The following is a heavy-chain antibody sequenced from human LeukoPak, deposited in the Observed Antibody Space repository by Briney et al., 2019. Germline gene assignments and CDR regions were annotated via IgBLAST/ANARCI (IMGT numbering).Heavy chain of an antibody. CDR3: VRARLIRLENFFDY. V-gene: IGHV3-48*03. J-gene: IGHJ4*02. CDR1: GFTFSNHE. CDR2: TSRGGSDI. D-gene: IGHD2-21*01. Sequence: GGSLRLSCVTSGFTFSNHEINWVRQAPGKGREWVAYTSRGGSDISYADSAKGRFTISSDIASNTLYLQMNSLRVEDTAVYFCVRARLIRLENFFDYWGQGTLVTVSS.